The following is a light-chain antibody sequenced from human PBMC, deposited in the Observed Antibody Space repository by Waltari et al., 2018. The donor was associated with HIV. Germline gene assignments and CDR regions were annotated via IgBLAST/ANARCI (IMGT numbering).Light chain of an antibody. Sequence: QAGLTQSPSVSKGLRQTATLTCTGNSNNVGNQGATWLQQHQGHPPKPLSYSNNNRPSGSSGRFSASGSGNTASLTITGLQPEDEADYFCSAWDRSLSVVVFGGGTTLTVL. CDR3: SAWDRSLSVVV. V-gene: IGLV10-54*04. J-gene: IGLJ2*01. CDR1: SNNVGNQG. CDR2: SNN.